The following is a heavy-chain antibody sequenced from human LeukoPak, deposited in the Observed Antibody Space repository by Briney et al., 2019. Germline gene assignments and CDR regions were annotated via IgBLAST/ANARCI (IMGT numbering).Heavy chain of an antibody. Sequence: SETLSLTCAVYGGSFSGYYWSWIRQPPGKGLEWIGEINHSGSTNYNPSLKSRVTISVDTSKNQFSLKLSSVTAADTAVYYCARREAVAGIGIDYWGQGTLVTVSS. D-gene: IGHD6-19*01. CDR3: ARREAVAGIGIDY. CDR2: INHSGST. J-gene: IGHJ4*02. V-gene: IGHV4-34*01. CDR1: GGSFSGYY.